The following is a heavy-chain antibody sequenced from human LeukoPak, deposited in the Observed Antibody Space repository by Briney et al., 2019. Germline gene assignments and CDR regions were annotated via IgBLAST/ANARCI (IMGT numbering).Heavy chain of an antibody. CDR2: IYYSGST. J-gene: IGHJ4*02. CDR3: ARTHSGRYGIDY. D-gene: IGHD1-26*01. CDR1: GGSISSYY. V-gene: IGHV4-59*01. Sequence: SETLSLTCTVSGGSISSYYWSWIRQPPGKGLEWIGYIYYSGSTNYNPSLKSRVTISVDTSKNQFSLKLSSVTAADTAVYYCARTHSGRYGIDYWGQGTLVTVSS.